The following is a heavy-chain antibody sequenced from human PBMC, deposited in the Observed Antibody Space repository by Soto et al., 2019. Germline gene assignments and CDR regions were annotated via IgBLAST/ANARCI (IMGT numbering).Heavy chain of an antibody. CDR2: INHDGSDT. CDR3: VREVSSDEQSHSRGWFDT. V-gene: IGHV3-74*01. CDR1: GFIFSPYW. J-gene: IGHJ5*01. Sequence: EVQLVVWGGGLVERGGSLRLSCATFGFIFSPYWMHWVRQAQGMGLMLVSRINHDGSDTIYADSVRGRFIVSRDNAQNTVYLKMNSLRVEDTYVYYCVREVSSDEQSHSRGWFDTWGHGALVTVSS. D-gene: IGHD2-2*01.